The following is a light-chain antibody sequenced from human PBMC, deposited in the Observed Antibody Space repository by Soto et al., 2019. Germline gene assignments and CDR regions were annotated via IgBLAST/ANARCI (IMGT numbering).Light chain of an antibody. CDR3: QQSYGIPLT. J-gene: IGKJ4*01. CDR1: QSISNY. CDR2: AAS. V-gene: IGKV1-39*01. Sequence: DMEMTQSPSSLSASVGDRVTITCRASQSISNYLNWYQHKPGKVPKLLIYAASSLQSGVPTRFSDSGSAKDFTLTISSLQPEDFATYYCQQSYGIPLTVGGGTKIEIK.